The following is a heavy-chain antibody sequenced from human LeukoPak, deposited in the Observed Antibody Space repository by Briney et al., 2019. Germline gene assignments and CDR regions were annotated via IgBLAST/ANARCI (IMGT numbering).Heavy chain of an antibody. V-gene: IGHV3-21*01. D-gene: IGHD1-26*01. CDR3: ARDLIRSVNYMDV. Sequence: GGSLRLSCAASGFTFSSYSMNWVRQAPGKGLEWVSSISSSSSYIYYADSVKGRFTISRDNAKNSLYLQMNSPRAEDTAVYYCARDLIRSVNYMDVWGKGTTVTVSS. J-gene: IGHJ6*03. CDR1: GFTFSSYS. CDR2: ISSSSSYI.